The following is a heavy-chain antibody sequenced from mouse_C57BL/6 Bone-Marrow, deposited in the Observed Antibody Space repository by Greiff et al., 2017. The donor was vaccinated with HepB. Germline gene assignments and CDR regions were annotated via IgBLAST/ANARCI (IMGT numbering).Heavy chain of an antibody. CDR1: GFTFSDYY. Sequence: EVKLEESGGGLVQPGGSLKLSCAASGFTFSDYYMYWVRQTPEKRLEWVAYISNGGGSTYYPDTVKGRFTISRDNAKNTLYLQMSRLKSEDTAMYYCARNYGQAWFAYWGQGTLVTVSA. CDR3: ARNYGQAWFAY. V-gene: IGHV5-12*01. J-gene: IGHJ3*01. CDR2: ISNGGGST. D-gene: IGHD1-2*01.